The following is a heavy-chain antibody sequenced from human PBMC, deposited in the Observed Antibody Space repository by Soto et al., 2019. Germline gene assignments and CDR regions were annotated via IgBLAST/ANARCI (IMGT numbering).Heavy chain of an antibody. J-gene: IGHJ4*02. CDR1: GASLSSISYY. CDR2: IFFTGNI. Sequence: SETLSLTCTVSGASLSSISYYWGWIRQPPGKGLEWVGSIFFTGNIYYNPSLKSRVTISVDTSRNQFSLMVNSVTAADTAVYYCASRHCIVGSCYKPGFDSWGQGALLTVSS. CDR3: ASRHCIVGSCYKPGFDS. V-gene: IGHV4-39*01. D-gene: IGHD2-15*01.